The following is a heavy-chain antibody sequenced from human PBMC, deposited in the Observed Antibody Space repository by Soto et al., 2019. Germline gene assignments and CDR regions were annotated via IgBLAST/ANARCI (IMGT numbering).Heavy chain of an antibody. Sequence: NPSETLSLTCTVSGGSISSYYWSWIRQPPGKGLEWIGYIYYSGSTNYNPSLKSRVTISVDTSKNQFSLKLSSVTAADTAVYYCARGGSGISGYCSGGSCYSAAGNDAFDIWGQGTMVTVSS. CDR1: GGSISSYY. J-gene: IGHJ3*02. V-gene: IGHV4-59*01. CDR2: IYYSGST. CDR3: ARGGSGISGYCSGGSCYSAAGNDAFDI. D-gene: IGHD2-15*01.